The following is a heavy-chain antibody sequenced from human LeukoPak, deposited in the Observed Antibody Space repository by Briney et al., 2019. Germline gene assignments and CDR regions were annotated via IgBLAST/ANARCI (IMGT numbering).Heavy chain of an antibody. Sequence: SETLSLTCAVYGGSFSGYYWSWIRQPPGKGLEWIGEINHSGSTNYNPSLKSRVTISVDTSKNQFSLKLSSVTAADTAVYYCAAMGSSSWYYDYYYYMGVWGKGTTVTASS. CDR3: AAMGSSSWYYDYYYYMGV. D-gene: IGHD6-13*01. CDR1: GGSFSGYY. V-gene: IGHV4-34*01. CDR2: INHSGST. J-gene: IGHJ6*03.